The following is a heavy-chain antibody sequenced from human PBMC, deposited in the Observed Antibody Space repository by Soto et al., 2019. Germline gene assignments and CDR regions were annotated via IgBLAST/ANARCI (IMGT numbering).Heavy chain of an antibody. J-gene: IGHJ3*02. V-gene: IGHV3-66*01. Sequence: PGGSLTVSCAASGFTVSSNYMSWVRQAPGKGLEWVSVIYSGGSTYYADSVKGRFTISRDNSKNTLYRQMNSLRAEDTAVYYCARAGRRPACREFDIWGQGTMVTVSS. CDR3: ARAGRRPACREFDI. D-gene: IGHD2-15*01. CDR1: GFTVSSNY. CDR2: IYSGGST.